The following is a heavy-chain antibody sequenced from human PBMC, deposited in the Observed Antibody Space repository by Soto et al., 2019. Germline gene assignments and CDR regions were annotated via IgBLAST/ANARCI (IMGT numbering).Heavy chain of an antibody. CDR3: ARGHEYGGNSDAFDI. CDR2: ISVYNGNT. J-gene: IGHJ3*02. Sequence: VKVSCKTSGYTFTNYGINWVRQAPGQGLEWMGWISVYNGNTKYTQKFQGRVTMTTDTSTNTAYMELRSLFSEDTAVYYCARGHEYGGNSDAFDIWGQGTVVTVSS. CDR1: GYTFTNYG. D-gene: IGHD4-17*01. V-gene: IGHV1-18*01.